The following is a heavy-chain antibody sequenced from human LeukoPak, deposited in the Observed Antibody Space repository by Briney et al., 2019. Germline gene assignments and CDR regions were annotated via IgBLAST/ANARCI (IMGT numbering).Heavy chain of an antibody. Sequence: SETLSLTCAVYGGSFSGYYWSWIRQPPGKGLEWIGEINHSGSTNYNPSLKSRVTISVDTSKNQFSLKLSSVTAADTAVYYCARVILKDYYYYYMDVWGKGTTVTISS. J-gene: IGHJ6*03. CDR2: INHSGST. V-gene: IGHV4-34*01. CDR1: GGSFSGYY. D-gene: IGHD2/OR15-2a*01. CDR3: ARVILKDYYYYYMDV.